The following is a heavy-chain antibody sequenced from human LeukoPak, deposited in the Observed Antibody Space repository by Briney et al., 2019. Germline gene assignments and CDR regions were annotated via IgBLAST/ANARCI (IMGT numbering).Heavy chain of an antibody. CDR3: ARDWGYYYYYGMDV. CDR1: GFTFSSYS. V-gene: IGHV3-21*01. D-gene: IGHD3-16*01. J-gene: IGHJ6*02. CDR2: ISSSSSYI. Sequence: GGSLRLSCAASGFTFSSYSMNWVRQATGKGLEWVSSISSSSSYIYYADSVKGRFTIPRDNAKNSLYLQMNSLRAEDTAVYYCARDWGYYYYYGMDVWGQGTTVTVSS.